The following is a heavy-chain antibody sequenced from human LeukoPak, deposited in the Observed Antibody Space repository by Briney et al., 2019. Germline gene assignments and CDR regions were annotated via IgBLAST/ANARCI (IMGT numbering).Heavy chain of an antibody. J-gene: IGHJ4*02. CDR3: AKPPKNYDILTGYQDY. D-gene: IGHD3-9*01. CDR1: GFTFSSYG. CDR2: ISGSGGST. V-gene: IGHV3-23*01. Sequence: GGTLRLSCAASGFTFSSYGMSWVRQAPGKGLEWVSAISGSGGSTYYADSVKGRFTISRDNSKNTLYLQMNSLRAEDTAVYYCAKPPKNYDILTGYQDYWGQGTLVTVSS.